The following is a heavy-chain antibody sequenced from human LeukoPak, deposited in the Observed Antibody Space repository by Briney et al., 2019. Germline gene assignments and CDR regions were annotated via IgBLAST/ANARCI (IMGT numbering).Heavy chain of an antibody. CDR2: IFYSGST. CDR3: ARDRKPVYYYDSSGPDAFDI. CDR1: GGSISSYY. V-gene: IGHV4-59*01. Sequence: PSETLSLTCTVSGGSISSYYWSWVRQPPGKGLEYIGYIFYSGSTNYNPSLKSRVTISVDTSKNQFSLNLSSVTPADTAVYYCARDRKPVYYYDSSGPDAFDIWGRGTMVTVPS. J-gene: IGHJ3*02. D-gene: IGHD3-22*01.